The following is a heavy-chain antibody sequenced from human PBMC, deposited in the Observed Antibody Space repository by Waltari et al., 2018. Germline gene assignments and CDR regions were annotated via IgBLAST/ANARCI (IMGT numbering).Heavy chain of an antibody. CDR1: GGSISSYY. J-gene: IGHJ6*03. V-gene: IGHV4-59*08. CDR3: ARCPTFSYYYYYMDV. Sequence: QVQLQESGPGLVKPSETLSLTCTVSGGSISSYYWSWIRQPPGKGLEWIGYIYYSGSTNYNPALKSRVTISVDTSKNQFSLKLSSVTAADTAVYYCARCPTFSYYYYYMDVWGIGTTVTISS. CDR2: IYYSGST. D-gene: IGHD3-16*01.